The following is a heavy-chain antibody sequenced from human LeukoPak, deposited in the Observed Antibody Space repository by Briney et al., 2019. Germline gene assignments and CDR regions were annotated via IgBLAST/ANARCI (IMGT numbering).Heavy chain of an antibody. CDR1: GGTFSSYA. D-gene: IGHD3-16*01. CDR2: IIPIFGTA. V-gene: IGHV1-69*05. Sequence: SVKVSCKASGGTFSSYAISWVRQAPGRGLEWMGRIIPIFGTANYAQKFQGRVTITTDESTSTAYMELSSLRSEDTAVYYCARDGGLGAFDIWGQGTMVTVSS. CDR3: ARDGGLGAFDI. J-gene: IGHJ3*02.